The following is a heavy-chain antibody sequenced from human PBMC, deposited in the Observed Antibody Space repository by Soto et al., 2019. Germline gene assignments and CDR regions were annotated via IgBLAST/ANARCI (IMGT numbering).Heavy chain of an antibody. J-gene: IGHJ4*02. D-gene: IGHD6-19*01. CDR2: IYPRDSDT. Sequence: GESLKISCKVSGDSFTGFWIGWVRQPPGKGLEWLGSIYPRDSDTRYSPSFQGQVTISADKSLSTAYLQWNSLQASDTAIYYCTRQHPLDSRVWYTWGQGTLVTVSS. CDR3: TRQHPLDSRVWYT. V-gene: IGHV5-51*01. CDR1: GDSFTGFW.